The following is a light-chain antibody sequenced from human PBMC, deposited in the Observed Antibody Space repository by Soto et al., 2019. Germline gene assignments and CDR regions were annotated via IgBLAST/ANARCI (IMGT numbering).Light chain of an antibody. CDR1: QSISSW. CDR2: KAS. J-gene: IGKJ4*01. V-gene: IGKV1-5*03. Sequence: DIQVTQSPSTLSASVGDRVTITCRASQSISSWLAWYQQKPGKAPKLLIYKASNLESGVPSRFSGRGSGTEFTLTISSLQPDDFATYYCQQYNGYSATFGGGTKVEIK. CDR3: QQYNGYSAT.